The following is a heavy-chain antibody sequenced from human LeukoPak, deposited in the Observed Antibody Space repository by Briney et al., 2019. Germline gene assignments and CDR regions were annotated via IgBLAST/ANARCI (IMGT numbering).Heavy chain of an antibody. D-gene: IGHD4-11*01. CDR1: GFTFSTYA. CDR3: ARDGGHPLTSYYRAY. Sequence: GGSLRLSCAASGFTFSTYAMNWVRQAPGKGLEWVSTITASGGSTYYADSVKGRFTISRDNSKNTLSLQLTSLRAEDTGIYFCARDGGHPLTSYYRAYWGQGTLVTVSS. CDR2: ITASGGST. J-gene: IGHJ4*02. V-gene: IGHV3-23*01.